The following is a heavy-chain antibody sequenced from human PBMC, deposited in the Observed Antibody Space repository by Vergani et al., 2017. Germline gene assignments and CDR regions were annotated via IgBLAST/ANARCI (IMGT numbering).Heavy chain of an antibody. CDR1: GGTFSNYA. Sequence: QFQLVQSGADVKKPGSSVKVSCKTSGGTFSNYAISWVRQAPGQGLEWMGGIIPIFGTANYAQKFQGRVTITADGSTSAAYMELKSLRSEDTAVYYCAKLGXYDSSCYCLPHCDYWGQGTLVTVSS. J-gene: IGHJ4*02. D-gene: IGHD3-22*01. V-gene: IGHV1-69*12. CDR3: AKLGXYDSSCYCLPHCDY. CDR2: IIPIFGTA.